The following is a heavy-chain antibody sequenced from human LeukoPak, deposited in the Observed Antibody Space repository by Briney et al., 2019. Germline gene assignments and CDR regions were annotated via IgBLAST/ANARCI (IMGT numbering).Heavy chain of an antibody. CDR1: GFSFSGSA. CDR2: IRRKGNDYAT. V-gene: IGHV3-73*01. D-gene: IGHD3-16*01. CDR3: ARLGGSPPYFDY. J-gene: IGHJ4*01. Sequence: GGSLRLSCAASGFSFSGSAIHWVRQASGKGLEWVGHIRRKGNDYATAYTASVKGRFTISRDDSKNTAFLQMDSLKTEDTAVYFCARLGGSPPYFDYWGQEPWSPSPQ.